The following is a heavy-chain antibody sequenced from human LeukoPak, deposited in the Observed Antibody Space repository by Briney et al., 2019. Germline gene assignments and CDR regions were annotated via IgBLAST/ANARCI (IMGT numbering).Heavy chain of an antibody. V-gene: IGHV3-48*01. CDR2: ITTTSGTV. CDR3: ARAYSSNWPFDY. Sequence: GGSLRLSCAASGFTFSGYSMNWVRQAPGKELEWVSYITTTSGTVYYADSVKGRFTISRDNANNSLYLQMNSLRAEDTAIYYCARAYSSNWPFDYWGQGTLATVSS. CDR1: GFTFSGYS. J-gene: IGHJ4*02. D-gene: IGHD6-13*01.